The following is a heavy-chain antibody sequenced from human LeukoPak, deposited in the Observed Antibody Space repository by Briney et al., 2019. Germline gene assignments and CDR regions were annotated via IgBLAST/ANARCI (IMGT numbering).Heavy chain of an antibody. CDR2: IYHSGST. D-gene: IGHD3-10*01. CDR1: GGPISSSNW. CDR3: AREPGITMVRGVIPRQDYWYFDL. Sequence: PSGTLSLTCAVSGGPISSSNWWSWVRQPPGKGLKWIGEIYHSGSTNYNPSLKSRVTISVDKSKNQFSLKLSSVTAADTAVYCCAREPGITMVRGVIPRQDYWYFDLWGRGTLVTVSS. V-gene: IGHV4-4*01. J-gene: IGHJ2*01.